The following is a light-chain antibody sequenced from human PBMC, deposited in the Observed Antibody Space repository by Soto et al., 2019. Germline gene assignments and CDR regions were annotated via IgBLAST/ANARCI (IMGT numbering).Light chain of an antibody. V-gene: IGLV2-8*01. CDR1: SSDVGGYNY. Sequence: QSALTQPPSASGSPGQSVIISCTGTSSDVGGYNYVSWYQQHPGKAPKLMIYEVSKRPSGVPDRFSGSKSGNTASLTVSGRQAEEEVDYSCSSQAVGNNVVFGGGTKLTVL. J-gene: IGLJ3*02. CDR2: EVS. CDR3: SSQAVGNNVV.